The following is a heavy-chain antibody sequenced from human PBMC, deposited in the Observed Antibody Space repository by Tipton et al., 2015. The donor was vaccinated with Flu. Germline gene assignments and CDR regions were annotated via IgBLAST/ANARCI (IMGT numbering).Heavy chain of an antibody. Sequence: TLSLTCTVSGGSISSYYWTWIRQSPGKGLEWIGYIFHRGSTNYNPSLKSRVTISIDTSKNQFSLKLTSVTAADTAVYYCARSTYYYGSGSSGYWGQGTLVTVSS. V-gene: IGHV4-59*01. CDR3: ARSTYYYGSGSSGY. J-gene: IGHJ4*02. D-gene: IGHD3-10*01. CDR2: IFHRGST. CDR1: GGSISSYY.